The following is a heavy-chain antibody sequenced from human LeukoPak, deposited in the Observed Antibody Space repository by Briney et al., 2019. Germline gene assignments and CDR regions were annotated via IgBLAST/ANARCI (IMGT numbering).Heavy chain of an antibody. CDR2: MNPNSGNT. CDR3: ARSLRFSYYYYYGMDV. D-gene: IGHD3-3*01. J-gene: IGHJ6*02. Sequence: GASVKVSCKASGYTFTSYDINWVRQATGQGLECMGWMNPNSGNTGYAQKFQGRVTMTRNTSISTAYMELSSLRSEDTAVYYCARSLRFSYYYYYGMDVWGQGTTVTVSS. V-gene: IGHV1-8*01. CDR1: GYTFTSYD.